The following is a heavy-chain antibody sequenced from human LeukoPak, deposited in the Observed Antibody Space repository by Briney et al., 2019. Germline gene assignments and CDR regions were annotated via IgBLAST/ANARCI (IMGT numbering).Heavy chain of an antibody. CDR1: GGSISSSSYY. CDR2: IYYSGST. V-gene: IGHV4-39*01. Sequence: SETLSLTCTVSGGSISSSSYYWGWIRQPPGKGLEWIGSIYYSGSTYYNPSLKSRVTISVDTSKNQFSLKLSSVTAADTAVYYCARHPYPGQYDSSVWLDYWGQGTLVTVSS. CDR3: ARHPYPGQYDSSVWLDY. D-gene: IGHD3-22*01. J-gene: IGHJ4*02.